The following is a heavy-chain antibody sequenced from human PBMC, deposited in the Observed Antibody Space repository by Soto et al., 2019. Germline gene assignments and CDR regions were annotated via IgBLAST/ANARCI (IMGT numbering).Heavy chain of an antibody. CDR2: ISGSGGST. CDR3: AKEFYSRGPLDHFNWFDP. V-gene: IGHV3-23*01. J-gene: IGHJ5*02. D-gene: IGHD6-19*01. CDR1: GFTFSSYA. Sequence: EVQLLESGGGLVQPGGSLRLSCAASGFTFSSYALSCVRQPPGKGLEWVSAISGSGGSTYNADSVKDPFTISRDNSKNTLYLQMNSLRAENTAVYYCAKEFYSRGPLDHFNWFDPCGQGTLVTVSS.